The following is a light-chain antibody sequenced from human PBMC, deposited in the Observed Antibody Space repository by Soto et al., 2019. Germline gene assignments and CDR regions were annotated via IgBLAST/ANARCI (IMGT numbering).Light chain of an antibody. Sequence: DIQLTQSPSFLSASVGDRVTITCRASQGISSYLAWYQQKPGEAPNLLIYAASTLQSGVPSRFSGSGSGTEFTLTISSLQPEDFATYYCQQSNRYPITFGQGTRLEI. V-gene: IGKV1-9*01. CDR2: AAS. J-gene: IGKJ5*01. CDR3: QQSNRYPIT. CDR1: QGISSY.